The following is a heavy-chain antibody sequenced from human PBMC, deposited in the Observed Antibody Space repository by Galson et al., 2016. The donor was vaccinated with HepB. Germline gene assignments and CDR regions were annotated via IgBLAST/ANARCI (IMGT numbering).Heavy chain of an antibody. V-gene: IGHV4-39*01. CDR2: MSSTGNT. CDR3: ARSIQRFDP. J-gene: IGHJ5*02. CDR1: GGSIISHSYY. Sequence: SETLSLTCTVPGGSIISHSYYWGWIRQPPGKGLGWIGGMSSTGNTYFNPSLKRRVTLSLDTSKHQFSLNMTSVTAADTAVNYCARSIQRFDPWCQGSLVIVSS. D-gene: IGHD1-1*01.